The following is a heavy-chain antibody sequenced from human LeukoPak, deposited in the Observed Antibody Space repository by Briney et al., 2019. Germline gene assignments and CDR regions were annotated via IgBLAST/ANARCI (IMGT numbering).Heavy chain of an antibody. D-gene: IGHD3-9*01. CDR1: GFTFDDYA. J-gene: IGHJ6*02. V-gene: IGHV3-43D*03. CDR2: ISWDGGST. CDR3: AKGQALGVYYDILTGSRGDRYGMDV. Sequence: GGSLRLSCAASGFTFDDYAMHWVRQAPGKGLEWVSLISWDGGSTYYADSVKGRFTISRDNSKNSLYLQMNSLRAEDTALYYCAKGQALGVYYDILTGSRGDRYGMDVWGQGTTVTVSS.